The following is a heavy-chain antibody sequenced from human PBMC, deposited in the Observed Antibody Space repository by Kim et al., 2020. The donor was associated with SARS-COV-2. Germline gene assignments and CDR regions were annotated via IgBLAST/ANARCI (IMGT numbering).Heavy chain of an antibody. CDR3: AKDMGFGELSWFDP. CDR2: ISWNSGSI. CDR1: GFTFDDYA. J-gene: IGHJ5*02. Sequence: GGSLRLSCAASGFTFDDYAMHWVRQAPGKGLEWVSGISWNSGSIGYADSVKGRFTISRDNAKNSLYLQMNSLRAEDTALYYFAKDMGFGELSWFDPWGQG. V-gene: IGHV3-9*01. D-gene: IGHD3-10*01.